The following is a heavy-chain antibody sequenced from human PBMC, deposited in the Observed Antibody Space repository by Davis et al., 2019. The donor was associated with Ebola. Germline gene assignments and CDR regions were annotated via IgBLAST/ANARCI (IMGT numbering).Heavy chain of an antibody. J-gene: IGHJ6*02. CDR3: ARYSRAVAGRMDV. CDR1: GYNFSRYW. CDR2: IYPDDSDT. V-gene: IGHV5-51*01. D-gene: IGHD6-19*01. Sequence: GESLKISCKVSGYNFSRYWIGWVRQMPGKGLEWMGVIYPDDSDTRYSPAFQGQVTISADKSISTAYLQWSSLKASDTAMYYCARYSRAVAGRMDVWGQGTTVTVSS.